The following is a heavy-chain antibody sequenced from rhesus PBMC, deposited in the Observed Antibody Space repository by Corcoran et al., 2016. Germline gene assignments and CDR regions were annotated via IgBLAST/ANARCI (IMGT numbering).Heavy chain of an antibody. CDR3: ASRSESCTGSGCYHPDY. CDR2: ISGSGGST. Sequence: QLQLQESGPGLVKPSTTLSLTCAVPGGSLRSPSWRGLRQPPGKGLEWIGRISGSGGSTDYNPSLKSRVTISTDTSKIQFSLRLSSVTAADTAVYYCASRSESCTGSGCYHPDYWGQGVLVTVSS. CDR1: GGSLRSPS. J-gene: IGHJ4*01. D-gene: IGHD2-21*01. V-gene: IGHV4-173*01.